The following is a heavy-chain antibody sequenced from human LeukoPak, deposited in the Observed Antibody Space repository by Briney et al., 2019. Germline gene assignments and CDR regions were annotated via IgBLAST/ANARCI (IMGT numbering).Heavy chain of an antibody. D-gene: IGHD6-13*01. Sequence: PGGSLRLSCAASGFTFSSYGMHWVRQAPGKGLEWVAVIWYDGGNRYYADSVKGRFTISRDNSKNTLYLQMNSLRAEDTAVYYCARGGIAAAGTRNSKSYFDYWGQGTLVTVSS. CDR2: IWYDGGNR. CDR1: GFTFSSYG. V-gene: IGHV3-33*01. CDR3: ARGGIAAAGTRNSKSYFDY. J-gene: IGHJ4*02.